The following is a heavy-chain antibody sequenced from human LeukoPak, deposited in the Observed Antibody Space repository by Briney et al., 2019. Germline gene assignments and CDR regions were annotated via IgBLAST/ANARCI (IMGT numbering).Heavy chain of an antibody. CDR2: ISSGSTYI. Sequence: GGSLRLSCAASGFTFSSYTMNWVRQAPGKGLEWVSCISSGSTYIYYADSLKGRFTISRDNAKNSLYLQMNSLGAEDTAVYYCAKDGINIVVVRYAAFDIWGQGTMVTVSS. CDR1: GFTFSSYT. J-gene: IGHJ3*02. V-gene: IGHV3-21*04. D-gene: IGHD2-2*01. CDR3: AKDGINIVVVRYAAFDI.